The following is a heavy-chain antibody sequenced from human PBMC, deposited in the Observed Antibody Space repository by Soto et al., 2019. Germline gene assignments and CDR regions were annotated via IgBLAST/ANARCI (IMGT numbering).Heavy chain of an antibody. CDR2: MNPNSGNT. D-gene: IGHD3-10*01. V-gene: IGHV1-8*01. Sequence: ASVKVSCKASGYTFTSYDIDWVRQATGQGLEWMGWMNPNSGNTGYAQKFQGRVTMTRNTSISTACMELSSLRSEDTAVYYCARGPRFTMVRGVTYYYYYGMDVWGQGTTVTVSS. J-gene: IGHJ6*02. CDR1: GYTFTSYD. CDR3: ARGPRFTMVRGVTYYYYYGMDV.